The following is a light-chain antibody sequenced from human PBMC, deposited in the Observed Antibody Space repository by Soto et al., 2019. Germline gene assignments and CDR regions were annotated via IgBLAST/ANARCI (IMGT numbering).Light chain of an antibody. Sequence: DIQMTQSPSSLSASVGDRVTITCRASQNIDIFLNWYHQKPGRAPNLLIYGASTLQNGVPSRFNGSGSGTDFSLTISSLHPEDSGTYYCQHSYSAPPLTFGAGTKVDIK. CDR1: QNIDIF. CDR2: GAS. V-gene: IGKV1-39*01. J-gene: IGKJ4*01. CDR3: QHSYSAPPLT.